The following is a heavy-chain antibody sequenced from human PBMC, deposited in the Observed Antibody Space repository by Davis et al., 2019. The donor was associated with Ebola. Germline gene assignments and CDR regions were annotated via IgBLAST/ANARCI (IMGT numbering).Heavy chain of an antibody. CDR2: INTGNGNT. V-gene: IGHV1-3*04. J-gene: IGHJ6*02. D-gene: IGHD2-2*01. CDR1: GYTFTSYA. CDR3: AREKEYQLLFWDGMDV. Sequence: ASVKVSCKASGYTFTSYAMHWVRQAPGQRLEWMGWINTGNGNTKYSQKLQGRVTMTTDTSTSTAYMELRSLRSDDTAVYYCAREKEYQLLFWDGMDVWGQGTTVTVSS.